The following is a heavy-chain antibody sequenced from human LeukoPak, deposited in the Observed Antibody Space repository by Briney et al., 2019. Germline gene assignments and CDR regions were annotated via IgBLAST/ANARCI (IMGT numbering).Heavy chain of an antibody. CDR2: IYYSGST. Sequence: SETLSHTCTVSGGSISSSSYYWGWIRQPPGKGLEWIGSIYYSGSTNYNPSRKSRVTISVDTSKNQFSLNLSSVTAADTAVYYCARHSLGYCTTTSCLSSTFYYYYMDVWGKGTTVTVSS. CDR1: GGSISSSSYY. CDR3: ARHSLGYCTTTSCLSSTFYYYYMDV. V-gene: IGHV4-39*01. D-gene: IGHD2-2*01. J-gene: IGHJ6*03.